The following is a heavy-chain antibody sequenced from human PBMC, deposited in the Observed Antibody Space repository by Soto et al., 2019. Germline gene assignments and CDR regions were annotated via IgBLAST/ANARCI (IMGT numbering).Heavy chain of an antibody. D-gene: IGHD3-22*01. Sequence: QVQLVQSGAEVKKPGSSVKVSCKASGGTFSSYAISWVRQAPGQGLEWMGGIIPIFGTANYAQKFQGRVTITADESTSTAYIELSSLRSEDTAVYYCARVLPDDSSGYKQSYNWFDPWGQGTLVTVSS. CDR2: IIPIFGTA. J-gene: IGHJ5*02. CDR1: GGTFSSYA. V-gene: IGHV1-69*01. CDR3: ARVLPDDSSGYKQSYNWFDP.